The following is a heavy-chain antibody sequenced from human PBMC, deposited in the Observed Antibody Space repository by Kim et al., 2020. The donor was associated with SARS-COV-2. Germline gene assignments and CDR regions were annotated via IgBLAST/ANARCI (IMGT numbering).Heavy chain of an antibody. D-gene: IGHD3-22*01. CDR3: ARGSRRNMIVVVIMPYYYG. J-gene: IGHJ6*01. CDR2: INHSGST. V-gene: IGHV4-34*01. Sequence: SETLSLTCAVYGGSFSGYYWSWIRQPPGKGLEWIGEINHSGSTNYNPSLKSRVTISVDTSKNQFSLKLSSVTAADTAVYYCARGSRRNMIVVVIMPYYYG. CDR1: GGSFSGYY.